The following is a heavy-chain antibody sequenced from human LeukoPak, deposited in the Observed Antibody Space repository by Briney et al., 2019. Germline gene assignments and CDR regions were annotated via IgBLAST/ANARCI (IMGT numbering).Heavy chain of an antibody. CDR2: IKTKTDGGTP. CDR1: GFTLSSAW. Sequence: GGSLRLPCVASGFTLSSAWMSWVRQAPGKGLEWVGRIKTKTDGGTPDYAAPVKGRFTISRDDSRNTLYLQMNSLKTEDTAVYYCTTYRVGEQWMIPNYWGQGTLVTVSS. J-gene: IGHJ4*02. CDR3: TTYRVGEQWMIPNY. D-gene: IGHD6-19*01. V-gene: IGHV3-15*01.